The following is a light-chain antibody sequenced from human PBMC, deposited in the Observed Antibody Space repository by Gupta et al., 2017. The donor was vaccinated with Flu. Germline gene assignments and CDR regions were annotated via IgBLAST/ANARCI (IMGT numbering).Light chain of an antibody. CDR2: DDT. CDR1: NIGGNT. Sequence: GQTARITCGGNNIGGNTVHWSQQKPGQAPVGVVVDDTARASGIPDRFSCSNSANTATPHTSRVEAGDEADVFCQTSDGSRDHCVFGGGTQVTVL. J-gene: IGLJ7*01. V-gene: IGLV3-21*02. CDR3: QTSDGSRDHCV.